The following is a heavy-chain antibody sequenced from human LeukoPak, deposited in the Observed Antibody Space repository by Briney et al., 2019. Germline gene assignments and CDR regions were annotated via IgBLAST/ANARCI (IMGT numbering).Heavy chain of an antibody. V-gene: IGHV4-4*02. J-gene: IGHJ5*02. D-gene: IGHD2-21*01. CDR2: IYYSGST. Sequence: SETLSLTCAVSGGSISSSNWWSWVRQPPGKGLEWIGYIYYSGSTNYNPSLKSRVTISVDTSKNQFSLKLSSVTAADTAVYYCARGDGGFDPWGQGTLVTVSS. CDR3: ARGDGGFDP. CDR1: GGSISSSNW.